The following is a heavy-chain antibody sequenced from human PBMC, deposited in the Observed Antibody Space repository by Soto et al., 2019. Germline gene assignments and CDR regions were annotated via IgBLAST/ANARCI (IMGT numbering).Heavy chain of an antibody. CDR1: GGSISSYY. CDR2: IYYSGST. V-gene: IGHV4-59*01. CDR3: ARVAYYDILTGSPDWFDP. Sequence: SETLFLTCTVSGGSISSYYWSWIRQPPGKGLEWIGYIYYSGSTNYNPSLKSRVTISVDTSKNQFSLKLSSVTAADTAVYYCARVAYYDILTGSPDWFDPWGQGTLVTVSS. D-gene: IGHD3-9*01. J-gene: IGHJ5*02.